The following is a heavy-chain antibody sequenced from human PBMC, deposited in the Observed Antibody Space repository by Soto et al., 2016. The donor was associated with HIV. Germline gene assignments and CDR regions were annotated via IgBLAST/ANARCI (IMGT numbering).Heavy chain of an antibody. Sequence: QMRLEQWGAGLLKPSETLSLTCAVYGVSFSDDHWCWIRQAPGKDFEWIGEISQTGETKYNPSLKSRVTISRDPSKNQISLKVKSVTAADTSIYYCARTFWKGRGPALRLLEWFYGWFDPSGRGKSSHRLF. CDR2: ISQTGET. CDR3: ARTFWKGRGPALRLLEWFYGWFDP. V-gene: IGHV4-34*02. J-gene: IGHJ5*02. D-gene: IGHD3-3*01. CDR1: GVSFSDDH.